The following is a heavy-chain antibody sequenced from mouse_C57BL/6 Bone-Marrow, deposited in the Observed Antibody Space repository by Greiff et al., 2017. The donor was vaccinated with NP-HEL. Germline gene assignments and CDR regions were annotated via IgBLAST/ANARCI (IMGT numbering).Heavy chain of an antibody. CDR2: INPSSGYT. CDR3: ARGRVRRAKAMDY. J-gene: IGHJ4*01. Sequence: VKLQESGAELARPGASVKMSCKASGYTFTSYSMHWVKQRPGQGLEWIGYINPSSGYTKYNQKFKDKATLTADKSSSTAYMQLSSLTSEDSAVYDSARGRVRRAKAMDYRGQGTSVTVSS. V-gene: IGHV1-4*01. D-gene: IGHD2-14*01. CDR1: GYTFTSYS.